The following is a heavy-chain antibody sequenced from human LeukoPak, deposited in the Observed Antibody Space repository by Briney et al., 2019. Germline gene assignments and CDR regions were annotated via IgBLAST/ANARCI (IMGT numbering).Heavy chain of an antibody. CDR2: IYYSGST. V-gene: IGHV4-59*01. J-gene: IGHJ4*02. CDR3: AREYGSGPYTFGY. D-gene: IGHD3-10*01. Sequence: SETLSLTCTVSGGSLSCYYWSWIRQPPGKGLEWIGYIYYSGSTNYNPSLKSRVTISVDTSKNQFSLKLSSVTAADTAVYYCAREYGSGPYTFGYWGQGTLVTVSS. CDR1: GGSLSCYY.